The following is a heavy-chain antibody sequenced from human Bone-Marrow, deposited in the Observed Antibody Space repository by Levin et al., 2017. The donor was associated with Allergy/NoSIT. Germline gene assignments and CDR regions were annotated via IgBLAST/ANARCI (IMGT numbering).Heavy chain of an antibody. CDR1: GGSISSSSYY. CDR3: ASCEGPTGWFDP. CDR2: IYYSGST. J-gene: IGHJ5*02. V-gene: IGHV4-39*01. Sequence: SETLSLTCTVSGGSISSSSYYWGWIRQPPGKGLEWIGSIYYSGSTYYNPSLKSRVTISVDTSKNQFSLKLSSVTAADTAVYYCASCEGPTGWFDPWGQGTLVTVSS.